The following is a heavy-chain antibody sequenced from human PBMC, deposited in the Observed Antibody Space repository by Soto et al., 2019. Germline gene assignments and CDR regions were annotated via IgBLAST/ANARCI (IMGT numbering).Heavy chain of an antibody. D-gene: IGHD3-10*02. CDR3: ARNMDYYYGRGSGNGDGV. J-gene: IGHJ6*02. CDR2: INPKFGDT. CDR1: GYTFTAYY. Sequence: QVQLGQSGAEVKEPGDSVRVSCEASGYTFTAYYIHWVRRAPGQGLEWMGWINPKFGDTTYAQDFQGRVSMNRDMSISPVYMELSRLTSDDTAIYYCARNMDYYYGRGSGNGDGVWGQGTTVTVCS. V-gene: IGHV1-2*02.